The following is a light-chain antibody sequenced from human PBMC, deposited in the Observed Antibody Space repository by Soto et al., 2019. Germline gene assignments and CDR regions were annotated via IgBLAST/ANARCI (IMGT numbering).Light chain of an antibody. Sequence: DIQMTQSPSSLSASVGDRVTITCRASQNINSYVNWYQQKPGKAPKLLIYAASSLQSGGPSRFSGSESGTDFTLTISRLQPEDFATYYCQQTYSNPPWTFGQGTKVEVK. CDR3: QQTYSNPPWT. V-gene: IGKV1-39*01. CDR1: QNINSY. J-gene: IGKJ1*01. CDR2: AAS.